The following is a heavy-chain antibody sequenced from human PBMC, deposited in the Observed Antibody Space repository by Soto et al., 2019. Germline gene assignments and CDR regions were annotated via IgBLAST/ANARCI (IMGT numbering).Heavy chain of an antibody. Sequence: QVQLVQSGAEVKKPGASVKVSCKASGYTFTSYGISWVRQAPGQGLEWMGWISAYNGNTNYAQKLQGRVTMTTDTSTSPAYMELRSLRSDDTAVYYCARFYGSGSPSAWYYYGMDVWGQGTTVTVSS. V-gene: IGHV1-18*01. CDR1: GYTFTSYG. J-gene: IGHJ6*02. D-gene: IGHD3-10*01. CDR2: ISAYNGNT. CDR3: ARFYGSGSPSAWYYYGMDV.